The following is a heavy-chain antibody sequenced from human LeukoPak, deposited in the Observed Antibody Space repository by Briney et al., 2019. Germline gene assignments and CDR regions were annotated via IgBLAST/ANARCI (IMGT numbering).Heavy chain of an antibody. V-gene: IGHV4-38-2*01. J-gene: IGHJ4*02. CDR2: IYHGGST. CDR3: ARYSRNGVDEIGF. Sequence: PSETLSLTCAVSGYSISSGYYWGWIRQPPGRGLEWIGTIYHGGSTYYSPSLTSRVTISVDTSKNQLSLKLTSVTAADTAVYYCARYSRNGVDEIGFWGQGTLVTVSS. CDR1: GYSISSGYY. D-gene: IGHD5-12*01.